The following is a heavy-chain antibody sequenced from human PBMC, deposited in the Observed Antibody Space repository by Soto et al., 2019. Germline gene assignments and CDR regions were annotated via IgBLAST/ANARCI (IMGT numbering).Heavy chain of an antibody. J-gene: IGHJ3*02. CDR2: ISYDGSNK. CDR1: GFTFSSYA. Sequence: GGSLRLSCAASGFTFSSYAMHWVRQAPGKGLEWVAVISYDGSNKYYADSVKGRFTISRDNSKNTLYLQMNSLGAEDTAVYYCARASVVVITWAAFDIWGQGTMVTVSS. CDR3: ARASVVVITWAAFDI. D-gene: IGHD3-22*01. V-gene: IGHV3-30-3*01.